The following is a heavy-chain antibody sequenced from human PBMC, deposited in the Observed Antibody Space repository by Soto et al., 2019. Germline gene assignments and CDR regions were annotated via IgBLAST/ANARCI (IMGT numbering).Heavy chain of an antibody. Sequence: EVQLVESGGGLVQPGGSLRLSCAASGFTFSSNYMSWVRQAPGKGLEWVSVIYSGGSTYYADSVKGRFTISRDNSKNTLYLQMNSLRAEDTAVYYCARPLWFGPTDAFDIWGQGTMVTVSS. D-gene: IGHD3-10*01. J-gene: IGHJ3*02. CDR1: GFTFSSNY. CDR2: IYSGGST. V-gene: IGHV3-66*04. CDR3: ARPLWFGPTDAFDI.